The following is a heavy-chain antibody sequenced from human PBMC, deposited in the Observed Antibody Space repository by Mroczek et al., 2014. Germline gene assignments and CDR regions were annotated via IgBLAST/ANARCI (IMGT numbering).Heavy chain of an antibody. CDR1: GGSISSGSYY. CDR2: IYTSGST. CDR3: ATSDNLTYGGYSYGYGY. V-gene: IGHV4-61*02. D-gene: IGHD5-18*01. J-gene: IGHJ4*02. Sequence: QVQLQQWGPGLVKPSQTLSLTCTVSGGSISSGSYYWSWIRQPAGKGLEWIGRIYTSGSTNYNPSLKSRVTISVDTSKNQFSLKLSSVTAADTAVYYCATSDNLTYGGYSYGYGYWGQGTLVTVSS.